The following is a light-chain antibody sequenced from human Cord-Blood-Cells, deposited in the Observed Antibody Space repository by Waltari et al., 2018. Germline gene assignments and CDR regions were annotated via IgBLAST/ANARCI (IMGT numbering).Light chain of an antibody. CDR1: PGISSY. J-gene: IGKJ5*01. CDR3: QQSYSTPPIT. CDR2: AGS. Sequence: IQMTQSQSSLSASVGDRVTIPCRASPGISSYLNWYQQKPGKAPKLLIYAGSSLQSGVVPRFSGSGSGTDFTLTISSLQPEDFATYYCQQSYSTPPITFGQGTRLEI. V-gene: IGKV1-39*01.